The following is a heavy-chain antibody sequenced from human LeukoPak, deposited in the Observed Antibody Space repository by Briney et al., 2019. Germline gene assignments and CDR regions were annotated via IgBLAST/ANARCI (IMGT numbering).Heavy chain of an antibody. V-gene: IGHV3-21*04. J-gene: IGHJ3*02. D-gene: IGHD2-8*01. CDR1: GFTFSSYS. CDR2: ISSSSSYI. Sequence: PGGSLRLSCAASGFTFSSYSMNWVRQAPGKGLEWVSSISSSSSYIYYADSVKGRFTISRDNAKNSLYLQMNSLRADDTAVYYCARGGIVLMVYASSDAFDIWGQGTMVTVSS. CDR3: ARGGIVLMVYASSDAFDI.